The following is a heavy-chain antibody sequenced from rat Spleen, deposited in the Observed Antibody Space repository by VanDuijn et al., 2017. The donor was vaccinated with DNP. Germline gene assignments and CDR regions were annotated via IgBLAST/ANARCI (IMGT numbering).Heavy chain of an antibody. CDR2: ITGGSRIT. CDR3: TTDLPGYNSFAY. D-gene: IGHD1-4*01. CDR1: GFTFSYYW. J-gene: IGHJ3*01. Sequence: EVQLVESGGDLVQPGRSLKLSCVASGFTFSYYWMAWVRQVPGKGLEWIASITGGSRITSYPDSVKGRFTISRDDAKNTLSLQMNSLRSEDTATYYCTTDLPGYNSFAYWGQGTLVTVSS. V-gene: IGHV5-31*01.